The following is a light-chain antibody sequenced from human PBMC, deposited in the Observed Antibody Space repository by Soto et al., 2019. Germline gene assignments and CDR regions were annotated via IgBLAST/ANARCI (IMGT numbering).Light chain of an antibody. CDR1: QSVSSNY. Sequence: EMVLTQSPGTLSLSPVEGATLSFRASQSVSSNYLAWYQQKPGQAPRLVIYGASSRATGFPDRFSGSGSGTDFTLTISRLEPEDFAVYYCQQYGYSRTFGQGTKVDIK. J-gene: IGKJ1*01. CDR2: GAS. CDR3: QQYGYSRT. V-gene: IGKV3-20*01.